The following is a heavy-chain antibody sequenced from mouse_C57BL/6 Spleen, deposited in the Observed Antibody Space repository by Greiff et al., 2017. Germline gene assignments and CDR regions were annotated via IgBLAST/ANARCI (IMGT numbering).Heavy chain of an antibody. Sequence: QVQLQQSGPELVKPGASVKLSCKASGYAFTSYDINWVKQRPGQGLAWIGRIYPGDGSTKYNEKFKGKATLTADKSSSTAYMELHSLASGDSAVYFCARELGGPFAYWGQGTLVTVSA. D-gene: IGHD4-1*01. CDR3: ARELGGPFAY. V-gene: IGHV1-85*01. J-gene: IGHJ3*01. CDR1: GYAFTSYD. CDR2: IYPGDGST.